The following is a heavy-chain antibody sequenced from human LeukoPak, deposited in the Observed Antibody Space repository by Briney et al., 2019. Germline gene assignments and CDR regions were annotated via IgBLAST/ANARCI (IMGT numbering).Heavy chain of an antibody. CDR1: GASVSGSGYY. CDR3: ARDRVSSGSRGVVDY. D-gene: IGHD3-22*01. Sequence: PSETLSLTCTVAGASVSGSGYYWGWIRQPPGKGLEWIGSIYHSGSTYYNASLKSRVTISVDTSKNQFSLKVSSVTAADTAVYYCARDRVSSGSRGVVDYWGQGTLVTVSS. J-gene: IGHJ4*02. CDR2: IYHSGST. V-gene: IGHV4-38-2*02.